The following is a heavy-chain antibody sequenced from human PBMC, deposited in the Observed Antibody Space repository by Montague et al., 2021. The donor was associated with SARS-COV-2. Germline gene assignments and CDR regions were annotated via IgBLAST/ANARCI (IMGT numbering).Heavy chain of an antibody. CDR2: ISYGGIA. V-gene: IGHV4-4*02. CDR1: GVSITSTNW. J-gene: IGHJ4*02. D-gene: IGHD1-1*01. CDR3: AWKVLTVPVDY. Sequence: SETLSLTCAVSGVSITSTNWWSLVRQPPGKGLEWIGEISYGGIATYNPSLKSRATISMDRSRNLFSLKLSSVTAADTAIYYCAWKVLTVPVDYWGQGTLVTVS.